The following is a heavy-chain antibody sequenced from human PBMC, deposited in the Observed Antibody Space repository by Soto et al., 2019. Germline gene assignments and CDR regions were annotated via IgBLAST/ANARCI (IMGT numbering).Heavy chain of an antibody. V-gene: IGHV3-23*01. CDR3: AKRRAITVYGVDILFDS. Sequence: GGSLRLSCKASGFSFSDYAMTWVRQAPGKGLEWVSVISGSGDNTFYAASVKGRFAIYRDNSKNVLYLQMNSLSADDAAVYFCAKRRAITVYGVDILFDSWGLGTLVTVSS. CDR2: ISGSGDNT. J-gene: IGHJ4*01. D-gene: IGHD3-3*01. CDR1: GFSFSDYA.